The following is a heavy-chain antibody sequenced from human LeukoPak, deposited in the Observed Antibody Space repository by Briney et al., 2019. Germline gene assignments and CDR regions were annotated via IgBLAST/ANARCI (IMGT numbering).Heavy chain of an antibody. Sequence: SETLSLTCAVYGRSFSGYYWSWIRQPPGKGLEWIGYIYYSGSTNYNPSLKSRVTISVDKSKNQFSLKLSSVTAADTAVYYCARGTTMILDAFDIWGQGTMVTVSS. CDR3: ARGTTMILDAFDI. CDR2: IYYSGST. CDR1: GRSFSGYY. V-gene: IGHV4-34*01. J-gene: IGHJ3*02. D-gene: IGHD3-22*01.